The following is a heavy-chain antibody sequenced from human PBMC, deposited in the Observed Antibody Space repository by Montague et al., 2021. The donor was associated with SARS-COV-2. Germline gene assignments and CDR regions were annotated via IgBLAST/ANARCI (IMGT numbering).Heavy chain of an antibody. J-gene: IGHJ6*02. D-gene: IGHD3-22*01. Sequence: TLSLTCTVSGGSISSGSYYWTWIRQPAGKGLEWIGRIYTSGSANYNASLKSRVTIPLDTSKNQFSLKLSSVTAADSAVYYCARDRERYDASDYSGVYYYYGMDVWGQGTTVTVSS. V-gene: IGHV4-61*02. CDR1: GGSISSGSYY. CDR3: ARDRERYDASDYSGVYYYYGMDV. CDR2: IYTSGSA.